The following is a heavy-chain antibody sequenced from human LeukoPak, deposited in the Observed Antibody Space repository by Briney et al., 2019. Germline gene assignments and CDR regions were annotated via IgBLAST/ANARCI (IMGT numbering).Heavy chain of an antibody. CDR3: ARRPWGGSYYRAFDI. V-gene: IGHV4-34*01. J-gene: IGHJ3*02. CDR2: INHSGRS. Sequence: SETLSLTCAVYGGSFSGYYWSWIRQSPGKGLEWIGEINHSGRSNYCPSLKSRVTISVDTSKNQFSLKLSSVTAADTAVYYCARRPWGGSYYRAFDIWGQGTMVTVSS. CDR1: GGSFSGYY. D-gene: IGHD1-26*01.